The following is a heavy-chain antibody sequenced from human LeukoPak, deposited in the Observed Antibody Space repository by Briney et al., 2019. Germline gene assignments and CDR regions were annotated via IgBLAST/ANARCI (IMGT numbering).Heavy chain of an antibody. CDR3: SRITTNGYFEY. D-gene: IGHD1-1*01. CDR2: IRWDDER. V-gene: IGHV3-7*01. CDR1: GFTFSSFW. Sequence: GGSLRLSCSASGFTFSSFWMGWVRQAPGKGLEWVASIRWDDERHHVDSVTGRFSVSRDNAKNSLYLQMNSLRAKDTAVYFCSRITTNGYFEYWGQGALVTVSS. J-gene: IGHJ4*02.